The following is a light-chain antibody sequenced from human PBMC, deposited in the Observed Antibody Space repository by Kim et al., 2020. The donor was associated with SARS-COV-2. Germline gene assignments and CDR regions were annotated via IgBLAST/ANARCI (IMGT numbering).Light chain of an antibody. CDR1: SSNIGSHY. Sequence: GQRVTFSCSGSSSNIGSHYVYWYQQLPGTAPKLLMYKNNQRPAGVPDRFSGSKSDTSASLAISGLRSEDEADYYCATWDDSLSVWVFGGGTQLTVL. CDR3: ATWDDSLSVWV. CDR2: KNN. V-gene: IGLV1-47*01. J-gene: IGLJ3*02.